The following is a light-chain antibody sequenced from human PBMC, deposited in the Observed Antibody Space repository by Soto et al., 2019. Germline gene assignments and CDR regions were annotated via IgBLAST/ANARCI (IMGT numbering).Light chain of an antibody. CDR1: QSVNSD. CDR2: DAS. J-gene: IGKJ2*01. CDR3: QHYNNWPPYT. Sequence: EIGMTQSPATLSLSPGERATLSCRASQSVNSDLAWYQQKPGQAPRLLIYDASTRAAGVSARFTGSGSETEFTLTISSLQSEDYAVYYCQHYNNWPPYTFGQGTKVDIK. V-gene: IGKV3-15*01.